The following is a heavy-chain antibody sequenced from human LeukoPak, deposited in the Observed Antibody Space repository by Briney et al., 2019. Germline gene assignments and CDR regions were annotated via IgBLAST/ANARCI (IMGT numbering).Heavy chain of an antibody. CDR2: ISWNSGSI. CDR3: AKDIGTYYYDSSGYPGVPRSGMDV. CDR1: GFTFDDYA. D-gene: IGHD3-22*01. J-gene: IGHJ6*02. Sequence: PGGSLRLSCAASGFTFDDYAMHWVRQAPGKGLEWVSGISWNSGSIGYADSVKGRFTISRDNAKNSLYLQMNSLRAEDTALYYCAKDIGTYYYDSSGYPGVPRSGMDVWGQGTTVTVSS. V-gene: IGHV3-9*01.